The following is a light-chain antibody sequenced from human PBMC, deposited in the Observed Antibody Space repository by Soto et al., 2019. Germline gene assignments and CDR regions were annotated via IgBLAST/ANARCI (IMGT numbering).Light chain of an antibody. V-gene: IGLV1-44*01. CDR3: AAWNDGLNGYV. Sequence: QSALTQPPSASGAPGQRVTISCSGSPLDIGSNTVNWYQQLPGTAPKLLIYFNNQRPSGVPDRFSGSTSGTSASLAIRGLQSEDEADYYCAAWNDGLNGYVFGGGTKVTVL. J-gene: IGLJ1*01. CDR1: PLDIGSNT. CDR2: FNN.